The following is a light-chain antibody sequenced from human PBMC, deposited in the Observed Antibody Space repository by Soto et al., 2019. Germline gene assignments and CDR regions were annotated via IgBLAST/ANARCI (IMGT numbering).Light chain of an antibody. CDR3: QQAHSFPLT. CDR2: AAS. CDR1: QGISRW. V-gene: IGKV1-12*01. Sequence: DIQMTQSPSSVSASVGDRVTITCRASQGISRWLAWYQQKPGKAPKLLISAASTLQSGVPSRFSGSGSGTDFPLPISSLQPEDFATYHCQQAHSFPLTFGGGTKVEIK. J-gene: IGKJ4*01.